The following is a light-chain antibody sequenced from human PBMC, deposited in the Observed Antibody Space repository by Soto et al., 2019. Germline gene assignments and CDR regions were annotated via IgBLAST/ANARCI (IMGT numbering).Light chain of an antibody. J-gene: IGKJ1*01. V-gene: IGKV3D-20*02. CDR3: QQRSNWLTWT. CDR1: QSVSSTF. Sequence: EIVLTQSPGTLSLSPGERATLSCRAGQSVSSTFLAWYQQKPGQAPRLLIYSASTRATDIPDRFSGSGSGTDFTLTISRLEPEDFAVYYCQQRSNWLTWTFGQGTKVEIK. CDR2: SAS.